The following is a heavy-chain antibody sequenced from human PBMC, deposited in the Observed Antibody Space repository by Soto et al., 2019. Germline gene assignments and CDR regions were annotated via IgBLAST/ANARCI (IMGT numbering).Heavy chain of an antibody. D-gene: IGHD6-6*01. V-gene: IGHV4-59*01. Sequence: TLSLTCTGSGGSISSYYWSWIRQPPGKGLEWIGYIYYSGSTNYNPSLKSRVTISVDTSKNQFSLKLSSVTAADTAVYYCARSRRKQLAPDYWGQGTLVTVSS. CDR2: IYYSGST. J-gene: IGHJ4*02. CDR3: ARSRRKQLAPDY. CDR1: GGSISSYY.